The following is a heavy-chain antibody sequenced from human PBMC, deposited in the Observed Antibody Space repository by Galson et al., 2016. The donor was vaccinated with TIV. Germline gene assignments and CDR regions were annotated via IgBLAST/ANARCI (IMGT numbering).Heavy chain of an antibody. J-gene: IGHJ6*03. CDR2: IRYDGSNT. CDR1: GFSFSACG. Sequence: SLRLSCAASGFSFSACGMHWVRQAPGKGLEWVAFIRYDGSNTFFADSVKGRFTFSRDNSKNTLYLQMNNLRVDDTAVFYCAKDFSYSSVSGYYYYYMDVWGKGTTVTVSS. CDR3: AKDFSYSSVSGYYYYYMDV. V-gene: IGHV3-30*02. D-gene: IGHD3-22*01.